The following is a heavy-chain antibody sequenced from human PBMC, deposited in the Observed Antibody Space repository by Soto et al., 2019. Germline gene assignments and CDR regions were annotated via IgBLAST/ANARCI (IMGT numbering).Heavy chain of an antibody. V-gene: IGHV4-39*01. Sequence: SETLSLTCTVSGGSISSSSYYWGWIRQPPGKGLEWIGSIYYSGSTYYNPSLKSRVTISVATSKNQFPLKLSSVTAADTAVYYCASEYSSSWYNWFDPWGQGTLVTVSS. CDR2: IYYSGST. CDR1: GGSISSSSYY. D-gene: IGHD6-13*01. J-gene: IGHJ5*02. CDR3: ASEYSSSWYNWFDP.